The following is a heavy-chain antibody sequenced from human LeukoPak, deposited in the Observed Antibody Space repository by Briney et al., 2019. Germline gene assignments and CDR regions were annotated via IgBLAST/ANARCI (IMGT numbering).Heavy chain of an antibody. D-gene: IGHD3-22*01. J-gene: IGHJ4*02. Sequence: SETLSLTCSVSGGSISSNTYYWGWIRQPPGKGLEWIGSIYYSGSTYYNPSLKSRVTISIDTSKNQFSLKLSSVTAADTAVYYCARLIPSEGYYDSSGYRYFDYWGQGTLVTVSS. CDR2: IYYSGST. CDR1: GGSISSNTYY. CDR3: ARLIPSEGYYDSSGYRYFDY. V-gene: IGHV4-39*07.